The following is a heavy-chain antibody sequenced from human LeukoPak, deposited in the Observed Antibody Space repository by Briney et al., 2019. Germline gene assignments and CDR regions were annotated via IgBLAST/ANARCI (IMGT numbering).Heavy chain of an antibody. V-gene: IGHV3-43*02. CDR1: GSISDDSA. CDR3: AEDSTAASMQD. D-gene: IGHD2-2*01. J-gene: IGHJ1*01. CDR2: IGGDGRSA. Sequence: GGSLRLSCTASGSISDDSAMHWVRQAPGKGLEWVSFIGGDGRSAYYRDSVKGRFTISRDNTKNSLYLQMNSLRTEDTAFYYCAEDSTAASMQDWGQGTLVTVSS.